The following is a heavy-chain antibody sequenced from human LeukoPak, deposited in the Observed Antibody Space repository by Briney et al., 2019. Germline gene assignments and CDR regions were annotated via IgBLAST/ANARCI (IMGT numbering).Heavy chain of an antibody. CDR2: ISSSSTYK. Sequence: GGSLRLSCAASGFTFSRYSMNWVRQAPGKGLEWVASISSSSTYKYYADSVKGRFTISRDNAKSSLFLQTNSLRAEDTAVYYCARDKWEQSPNFDYWGQGTLVTVSS. D-gene: IGHD1-26*01. CDR1: GFTFSRYS. V-gene: IGHV3-21*01. J-gene: IGHJ4*02. CDR3: ARDKWEQSPNFDY.